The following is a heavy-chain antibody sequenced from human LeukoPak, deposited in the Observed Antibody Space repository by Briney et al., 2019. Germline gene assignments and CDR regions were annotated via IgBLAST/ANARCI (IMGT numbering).Heavy chain of an antibody. D-gene: IGHD1-26*01. CDR3: AKGRGSPYYFEY. CDR1: GFTFSSFA. Sequence: GGSLRLSCAASGFTFSSFAMTWVRQAPGKGLEWVSAISGSGASTYYADSVKGRFTISRDNSKNKLYLQMNSLRAEDTAVYYCAKGRGSPYYFEYWGQGTLVTVSS. CDR2: ISGSGAST. J-gene: IGHJ4*02. V-gene: IGHV3-23*01.